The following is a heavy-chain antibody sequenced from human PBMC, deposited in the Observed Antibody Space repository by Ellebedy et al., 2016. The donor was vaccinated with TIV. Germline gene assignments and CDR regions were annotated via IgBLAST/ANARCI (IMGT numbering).Heavy chain of an antibody. CDR2: ISTDGSDA. D-gene: IGHD6-19*01. CDR3: AGGISVAGTSLGF. Sequence: GGSLRLSCAASGFSFSHFGMHWVRQAPGKGLEWVAFISTDGSDAYYADSVKGRFTISRDNSKNTLYLQMNSLRAEDTAVYYCAGGISVAGTSLGFWGQGTLVTVSS. J-gene: IGHJ4*02. CDR1: GFSFSHFG. V-gene: IGHV3-30*03.